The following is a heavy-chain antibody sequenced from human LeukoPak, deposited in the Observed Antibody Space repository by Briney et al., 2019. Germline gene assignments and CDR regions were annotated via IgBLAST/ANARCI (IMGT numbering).Heavy chain of an antibody. J-gene: IGHJ6*03. Sequence: PGGSLRLSCAASGFTFSDYYMSWIRQAPGKGLEWISYISGSGTTVYYAESVKGRFTISRDNAKNSVYLQMNSLRVEDTAVYYCARDRTYSSGWYARWFYMDVWGKGTTVTVSS. CDR1: GFTFSDYY. V-gene: IGHV3-11*04. CDR3: ARDRTYSSGWYARWFYMDV. D-gene: IGHD6-19*01. CDR2: ISGSGTTV.